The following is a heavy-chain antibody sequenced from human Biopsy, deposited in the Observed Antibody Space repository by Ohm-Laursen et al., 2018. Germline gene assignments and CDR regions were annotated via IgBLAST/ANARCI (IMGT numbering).Heavy chain of an antibody. CDR3: AAYYYDSSGYFYAFHY. J-gene: IGHJ4*02. V-gene: IGHV4-59*08. CDR1: GVSTSSYF. Sequence: SQTLSLTCTVSGVSTSSYFWSWTRQPLGEGLEWIGYVSYSGNTKYNPSLKSRVIISADTSKNQFSLKLSSVTAADTAMYYCAAYYYDSSGYFYAFHYWGQGTLVTVSS. CDR2: VSYSGNT. D-gene: IGHD3-22*01.